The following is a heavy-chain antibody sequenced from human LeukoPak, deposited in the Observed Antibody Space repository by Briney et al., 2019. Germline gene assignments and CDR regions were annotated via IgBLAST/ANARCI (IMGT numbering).Heavy chain of an antibody. CDR2: ISSSSGLK. J-gene: IGHJ4*02. V-gene: IGHV3-48*04. D-gene: IGHD6-13*01. CDR3: ARGDSSNWYYDY. Sequence: PGGSLRLSCAASGFTVSSNYMSWVRQAPGKGLEWVSFISSSSGLKYSADSVKGRFTIFRDNAKNSLYLQMNSLRAEDTAVYYCARGDSSNWYYDYWGQGTMVTVSS. CDR1: GFTVSSNY.